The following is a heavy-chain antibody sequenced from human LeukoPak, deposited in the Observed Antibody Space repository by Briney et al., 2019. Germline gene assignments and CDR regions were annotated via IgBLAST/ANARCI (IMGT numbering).Heavy chain of an antibody. CDR3: SKGARGSIDLDY. D-gene: IGHD2-2*01. V-gene: IGHV1-8*01. J-gene: IGHJ4*02. CDR1: GYTFTNYD. Sequence: GASVRVSCKASGYTFTNYDINWVRQATGKGLEWMGWMNPNSGDTGYAQKFQGRVIMTSDTSINTAYMELTSLTSEDTAIYYCSKGARGSIDLDYWGQGTLVTV. CDR2: MNPNSGDT.